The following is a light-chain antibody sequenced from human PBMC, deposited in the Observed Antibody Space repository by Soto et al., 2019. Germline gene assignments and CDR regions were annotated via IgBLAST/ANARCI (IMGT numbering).Light chain of an antibody. CDR2: SAS. V-gene: IGKV1-5*03. CDR1: EVIRTW. CDR3: QHYKSFSLT. Sequence: DIPKNQSASSLSASVGDRVTITCRASEVIRTWLAWYQQKPGKAPKLLIYSASSLETGVSSRFSGSGSGTDFALTISSLQPDDFAAYFCQHYKSFSLTFGGGTNVDI. J-gene: IGKJ4*01.